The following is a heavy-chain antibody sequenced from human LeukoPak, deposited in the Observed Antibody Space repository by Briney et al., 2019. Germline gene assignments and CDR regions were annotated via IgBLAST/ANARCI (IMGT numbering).Heavy chain of an antibody. D-gene: IGHD3-22*01. CDR3: VRDISGYYFDY. CDR1: GFTFSSYG. J-gene: IGHJ4*02. V-gene: IGHV3-30*03. CDR2: ISYDGSNK. Sequence: GGSLRLSCAASGFTFSSYGMHWVRQAPGKGLEWVAVISYDGSNKYNADSVKGRFTISRDNAKNSLYLQMNSLRAEDTALYYCVRDISGYYFDYWGQGTLVTVSS.